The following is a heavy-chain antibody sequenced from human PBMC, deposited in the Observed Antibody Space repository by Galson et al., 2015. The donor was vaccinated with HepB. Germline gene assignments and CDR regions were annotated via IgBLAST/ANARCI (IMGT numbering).Heavy chain of an antibody. D-gene: IGHD2-21*02. Sequence: SLRLSCAASGFTFSYYAMNWVRQAPGKGLEWVSVIAGTGASTYYADSVKGRFTISRDNSKNTLYLQMNSLRAEDTAVYYCAMTQRIVVVTADFDYWGQGTLVTVSS. CDR1: GFTFSYYA. CDR2: IAGTGAST. J-gene: IGHJ4*02. CDR3: AMTQRIVVVTADFDY. V-gene: IGHV3-23*01.